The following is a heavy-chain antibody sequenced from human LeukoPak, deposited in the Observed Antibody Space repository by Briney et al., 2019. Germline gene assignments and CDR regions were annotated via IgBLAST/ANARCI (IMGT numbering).Heavy chain of an antibody. D-gene: IGHD6-13*01. CDR2: MNPDSGKT. CDR1: GCTFTSYD. V-gene: IGHV1-8*01. Sequence: ASVKVSCKASGCTFTSYDINWVRQATGQGLEWMGCMNPDSGKTGYAQKFQGRVTMTTDTSTSTAYMELRSLRSDDTAVYYCARVGTDWQLVSGWGQGTLVTVSS. CDR3: ARVGTDWQLVSG. J-gene: IGHJ4*02.